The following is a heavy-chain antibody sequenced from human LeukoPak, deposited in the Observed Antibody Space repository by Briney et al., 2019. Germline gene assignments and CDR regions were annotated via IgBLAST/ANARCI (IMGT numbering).Heavy chain of an antibody. CDR2: ISSFSGTI. D-gene: IGHD3-16*01. J-gene: IGHJ4*02. V-gene: IGHV3-48*01. CDR3: GRDQGGVGY. Sequence: GGSLRLSCVASGITFSSYSMNWVRQAPGKGLEWVSYISSFSGTINYADSVKGRFTISRDNAKNSLYLQMNSLRAEDTAVYYCGRDQGGVGYWGQGTLVTVSS. CDR1: GITFSSYS.